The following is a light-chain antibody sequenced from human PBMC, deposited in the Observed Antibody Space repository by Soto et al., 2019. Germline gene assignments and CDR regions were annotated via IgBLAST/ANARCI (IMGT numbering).Light chain of an antibody. CDR3: VSYTSSTTYV. CDR1: SSDVGGSNF. J-gene: IGLJ1*01. CDR2: DVA. V-gene: IGLV2-14*03. Sequence: QSVLTQPASVSDSPGQSITISCTGTSSDVGGSNFVSWYQQHPGKPPKLIIYDVANRPSGVSNRFYGSKSGSTASLIISRLQTEDEADYYCVSYTSSTTYVFGTGTKVTVL.